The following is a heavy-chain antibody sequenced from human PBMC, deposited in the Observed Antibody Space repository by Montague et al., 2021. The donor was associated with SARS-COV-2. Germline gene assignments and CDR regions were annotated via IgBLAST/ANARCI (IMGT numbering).Heavy chain of an antibody. V-gene: IGHV4-59*01. J-gene: IGHJ6*02. CDR1: GGSISTYY. D-gene: IGHD2-15*01. CDR3: ASDGGWCTGGSCGFDV. CDR2: IYYSGST. Sequence: SETLSLTCSVSGGSISTYYWSWIRQPPGKGLEWIGYIYYSGSTNYNPSLKSRVTISIDTSKNQFSLELSSVTAADTAVYYCASDGGWCTGGSCGFDVWGQGTTVTVSS.